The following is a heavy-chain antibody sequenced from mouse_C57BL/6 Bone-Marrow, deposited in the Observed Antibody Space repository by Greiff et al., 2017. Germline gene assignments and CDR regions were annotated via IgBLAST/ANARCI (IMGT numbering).Heavy chain of an antibody. CDR3: TKEITTVVRRGYWYFDV. CDR1: GYTFTSYW. J-gene: IGHJ1*03. D-gene: IGHD1-1*01. CDR2: IYPGNSDT. V-gene: IGHV1-5*01. Sequence: VQLQQSGTVLARPGASVKMSCKTSGYTFTSYWMHWVKQRPGQGLEWIGAIYPGNSDTSYNQKFKGKAKLTAVTSASTAYMELSSLTNEDSAVYYCTKEITTVVRRGYWYFDVWGTGTTVTVSS.